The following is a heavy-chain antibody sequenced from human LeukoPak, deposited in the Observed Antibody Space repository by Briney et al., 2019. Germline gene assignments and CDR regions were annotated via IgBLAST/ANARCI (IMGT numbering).Heavy chain of an antibody. CDR1: GGSFSGYY. Sequence: SETLSLTCAVYGGSFSGYYWSWIRQPPGKGLEWIGEINHSGSTNYNPSLKSRVTISVDTSKNQFSLKLSSVTAADTAVYYCASYRTYYYDSSGYFADAFDIWGQGTMVTVSS. J-gene: IGHJ3*02. V-gene: IGHV4-34*01. D-gene: IGHD3-22*01. CDR3: ASYRTYYYDSSGYFADAFDI. CDR2: INHSGST.